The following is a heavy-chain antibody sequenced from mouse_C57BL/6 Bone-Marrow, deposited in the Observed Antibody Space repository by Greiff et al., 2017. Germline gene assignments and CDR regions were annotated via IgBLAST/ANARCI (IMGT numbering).Heavy chain of an antibody. V-gene: IGHV1-63*01. CDR1: GYTFTNYW. J-gene: IGHJ2*01. D-gene: IGHD2-4*01. CDR2: IYPGGGYT. CDR3: AREGPYDYDGSFDY. Sequence: QVQLKESGAELVRPGTSVKMSCKASGYTFTNYWIGWAKQRPGHGLEWIGDIYPGGGYTNYNEKFKGKATLTADKSSSTAYMQFSSLTSEDSALYYCAREGPYDYDGSFDYWGQGTTLTVSS.